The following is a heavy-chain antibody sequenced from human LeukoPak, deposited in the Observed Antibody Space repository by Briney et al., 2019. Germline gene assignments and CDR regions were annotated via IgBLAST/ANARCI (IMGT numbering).Heavy chain of an antibody. CDR3: AKDDRIQTRRYSYNY. Sequence: GGSLRLSCAASGFTFSSYSMNWVRQAPGKGLEWVSSISSSSSYIYYADSLKGRFTISRDNSVNTLYLQMNSLRAEDTAVYYCAKDDRIQTRRYSYNYWGQGTLVTVSS. CDR2: ISSSSSYI. V-gene: IGHV3-21*04. D-gene: IGHD5-18*01. CDR1: GFTFSSYS. J-gene: IGHJ4*02.